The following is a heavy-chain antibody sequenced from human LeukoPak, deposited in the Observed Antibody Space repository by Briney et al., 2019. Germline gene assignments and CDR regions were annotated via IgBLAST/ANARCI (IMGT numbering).Heavy chain of an antibody. D-gene: IGHD2-2*01. CDR1: GGTFSSYA. CDR3: ARSKVVDLMHFDY. J-gene: IGHJ4*02. CDR2: IIPIFGTA. Sequence: ASVKVSCKASGGTFSSYAISWVRQAPGQGLEWMGGIIPIFGTANYAQKFQGRVTITTDESTNTAYMELSSLRSEDTAVYYLARSKVVDLMHFDYWGQGTLVTVSS. V-gene: IGHV1-69*05.